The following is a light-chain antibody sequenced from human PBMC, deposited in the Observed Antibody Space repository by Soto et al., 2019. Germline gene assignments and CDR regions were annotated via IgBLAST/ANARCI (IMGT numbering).Light chain of an antibody. CDR3: ETWDSNTRV. V-gene: IGLV4-60*02. J-gene: IGLJ3*02. CDR1: SGHSSYI. Sequence: QAVVTQSSSASASLGSSVKLTCTLSSGHSSYIIAWHQQQPGKAPRYLMKLEGSGSYNKGSGVPDRFSGSSTGADRYLTISSLQFEDEADYYCETWDSNTRVFGGGTKGTVL. CDR2: LEGSGSY.